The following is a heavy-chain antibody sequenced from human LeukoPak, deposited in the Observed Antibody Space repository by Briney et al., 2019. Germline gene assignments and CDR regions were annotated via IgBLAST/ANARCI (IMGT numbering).Heavy chain of an antibody. Sequence: KPSETLSLTCTVSGGSITNSYWNWIRQSPGKGLEWIGYINYSGSTNYNPSLKSRVTISVDTSKNQFSLKLSSVTAADTAVYFCARDLLSTNDFDIWGQGTLVTVSS. CDR1: GGSITNSY. V-gene: IGHV4-59*01. CDR2: INYSGST. J-gene: IGHJ4*02. CDR3: ARDLLSTNDFDI. D-gene: IGHD3/OR15-3a*01.